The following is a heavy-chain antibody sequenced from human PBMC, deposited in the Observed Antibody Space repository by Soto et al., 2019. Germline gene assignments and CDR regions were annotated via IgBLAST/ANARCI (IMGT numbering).Heavy chain of an antibody. CDR3: AARSVWDYYYYYYMAV. CDR1: GYTFTSYD. CDR2: MNPNSGNT. V-gene: IGHV1-8*01. Sequence: ASVKVSCKASGYTFTSYDINWVRQATGQGLEWMGWMNPNSGNTGYAQKFQGRVTMTRNTSISTAYMELSSLRSEDTAVYYCAARSVWDYYYYYYMAVWGKGTTVTVSS. D-gene: IGHD2-8*01. J-gene: IGHJ6*03.